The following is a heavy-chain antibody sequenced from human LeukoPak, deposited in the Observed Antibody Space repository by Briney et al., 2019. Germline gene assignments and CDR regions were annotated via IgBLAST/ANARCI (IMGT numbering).Heavy chain of an antibody. J-gene: IGHJ5*02. V-gene: IGHV4-34*01. D-gene: IGHD6-19*01. CDR3: ARGLVGLVPRGYWFDP. CDR2: INHSGST. Sequence: TSETLSLTCAVYGGSFSGYYWSWIRQPPGKGLEWIGEINHSGSTNYNPSLKSRVTISVDTSKNQFSLKLSSVTAADTAVYYCARGLVGLVPRGYWFDPWGQGTLVTVSS. CDR1: GGSFSGYY.